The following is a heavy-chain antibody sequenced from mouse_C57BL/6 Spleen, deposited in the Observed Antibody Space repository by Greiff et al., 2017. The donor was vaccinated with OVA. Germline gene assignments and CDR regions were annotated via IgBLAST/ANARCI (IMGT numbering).Heavy chain of an antibody. CDR1: GYTFTDYY. J-gene: IGHJ4*01. Sequence: VKLQESGPELVKPGASVKISCKASGYTFTDYYINWVKQRPGQGLEWIGWIFPGSGSTYYNEKFKGKATLTVDKSSSTAYMLLSSLTSEDSAVYFCARDGDYYSNYGAMDYWGQGTSVTVSS. CDR3: ARDGDYYSNYGAMDY. D-gene: IGHD2-5*01. CDR2: IFPGSGST. V-gene: IGHV1-75*01.